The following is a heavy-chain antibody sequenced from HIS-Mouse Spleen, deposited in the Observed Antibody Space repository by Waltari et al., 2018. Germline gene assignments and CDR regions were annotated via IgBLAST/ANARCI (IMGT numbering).Heavy chain of an antibody. CDR3: AVGSGYDYLYYFDY. V-gene: IGHV1-2*02. Sequence: QVQLVQSGAEVKKPGASVKVSCKASGYTFTGYYMHWVRQAPGQGLEWIGWINPNSGGTNHAQKFQGRVTMTRDTSISTAYMELSRLRSDDTAVYYCAVGSGYDYLYYFDYWGQGTLVTVSS. J-gene: IGHJ4*02. D-gene: IGHD5-12*01. CDR2: INPNSGGT. CDR1: GYTFTGYY.